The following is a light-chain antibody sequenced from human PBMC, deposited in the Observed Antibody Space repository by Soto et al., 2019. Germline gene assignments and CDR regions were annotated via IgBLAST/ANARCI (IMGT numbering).Light chain of an antibody. Sequence: QSALTQPASVSGSPGQSITISCTGTSSDVGGYNYVSWYQQHPGKAPKLMIYDVSNRPSGVSNGFSGSKDGNTASLTISGLQAEDEADYYCSSYTSSSTLVVFGGGTXXTVL. CDR2: DVS. V-gene: IGLV2-14*01. J-gene: IGLJ2*01. CDR3: SSYTSSSTLVV. CDR1: SSDVGGYNY.